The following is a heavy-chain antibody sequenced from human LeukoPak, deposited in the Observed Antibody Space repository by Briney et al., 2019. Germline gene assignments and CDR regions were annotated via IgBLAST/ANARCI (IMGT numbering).Heavy chain of an antibody. J-gene: IGHJ4*02. CDR3: AKGFTAVAVDEFDY. V-gene: IGHV3-9*03. Sequence: TGGSLRLSCAASGFTFDDYAMHWVRQAPGKGLEWVSGISWNSGSIGYADSVKGRFTISRDNAKNSLYLQMNSLRAEDMALYYCAKGFTAVAVDEFDYWGQGTLVTVSS. CDR1: GFTFDDYA. D-gene: IGHD6-19*01. CDR2: ISWNSGSI.